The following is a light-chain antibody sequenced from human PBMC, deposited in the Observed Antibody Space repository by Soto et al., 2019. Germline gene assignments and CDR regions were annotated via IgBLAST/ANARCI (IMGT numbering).Light chain of an antibody. CDR1: SSDVGGYGY. V-gene: IGLV2-14*03. Sequence: QSVLTQPASVSRSPGQSITISCTGTSSDVGGYGYVSWYQQHPGKAPKLIIYDVSNRPSGVSIRFSGSKSGNTASLTISGLQAEDEADYYCSSYERSNTHVFGTETKVTVL. J-gene: IGLJ1*01. CDR3: SSYERSNTHV. CDR2: DVS.